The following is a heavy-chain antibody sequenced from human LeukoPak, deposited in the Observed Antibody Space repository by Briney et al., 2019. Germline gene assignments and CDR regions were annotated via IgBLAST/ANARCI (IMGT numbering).Heavy chain of an antibody. D-gene: IGHD1-26*01. Sequence: PSETLSLTCTVSGGSISSYYWSWIRQPPGKGLEWIGYIYYSGSTNYNPSLKSRVTISVDTSKNQFSLKLSSVTAADTAVYYCASVPGVGATTGEFDYWGQGTLVTVSS. CDR3: ASVPGVGATTGEFDY. J-gene: IGHJ4*02. CDR1: GGSISSYY. CDR2: IYYSGST. V-gene: IGHV4-59*08.